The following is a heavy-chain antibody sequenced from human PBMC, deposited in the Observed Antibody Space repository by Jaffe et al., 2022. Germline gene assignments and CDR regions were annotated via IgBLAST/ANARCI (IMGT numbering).Heavy chain of an antibody. D-gene: IGHD2-2*01. V-gene: IGHV3-74*01. J-gene: IGHJ4*02. CDR3: ARAGGLYCISTNCYDYFDY. Sequence: EVQLVESGGGLVQPGGSLRLSCAASGFSFSSYWMHWVRQAPGKGLVWVSRINSDGSSTTYADSVMGRFTISRDNAKNTLYLQMNSLRAEDTAVYYCARAGGLYCISTNCYDYFDYWGQGTLVTVSS. CDR2: INSDGSST. CDR1: GFSFSSYW.